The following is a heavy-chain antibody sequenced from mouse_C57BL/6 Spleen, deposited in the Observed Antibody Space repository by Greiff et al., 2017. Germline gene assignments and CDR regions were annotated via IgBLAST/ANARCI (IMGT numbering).Heavy chain of an antibody. CDR2: INPGCGGT. CDR3: ARGGTTVVADFDD. J-gene: IGHJ2*01. Sequence: VQLQQSGAELVRPGTSVKVSCKASGYAFTNYLIEWVKQRPGQGLEWIGVINPGCGGTNYNEKFKGKATLTADKSSSTAYMQLSSLTSEDSAVYFCARGGTTVVADFDDWGQGTTLTVSS. CDR1: GYAFTNYL. V-gene: IGHV1-54*01. D-gene: IGHD1-1*01.